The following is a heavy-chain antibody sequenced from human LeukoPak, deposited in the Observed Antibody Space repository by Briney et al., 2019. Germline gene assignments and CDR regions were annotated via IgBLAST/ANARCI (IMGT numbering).Heavy chain of an antibody. CDR1: GYTFTNYA. Sequence: ASVTVSCKASGYTFTNYAMNWVRQAPGQGLEWMGWINTNTGRPTYAQGFTGRFVFSLDTSISTAYLQISSLKAEDTAVYYCARDGYYDSSGYYPEHFDYWGQGTLVTVSS. J-gene: IGHJ4*02. CDR3: ARDGYYDSSGYYPEHFDY. V-gene: IGHV7-4-1*02. CDR2: INTNTGRP. D-gene: IGHD3-22*01.